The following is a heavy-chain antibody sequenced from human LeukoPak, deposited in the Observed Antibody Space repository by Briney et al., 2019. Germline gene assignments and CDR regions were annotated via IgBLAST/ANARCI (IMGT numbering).Heavy chain of an antibody. CDR2: ISGSGGST. D-gene: IGHD3-10*01. CDR3: ARCSPGDYYGSGSYYFDY. CDR1: GFTFSSYA. V-gene: IGHV3-23*01. Sequence: GGSLRLSCAVSGFTFSSYAMSWVRQAPGKGLEWVSAISGSGGSTYYADSVKGRFTISRDNSKNTLYLQMNSLRAEDTAVYYCARCSPGDYYGSGSYYFDYWGQGTLVTVSS. J-gene: IGHJ4*02.